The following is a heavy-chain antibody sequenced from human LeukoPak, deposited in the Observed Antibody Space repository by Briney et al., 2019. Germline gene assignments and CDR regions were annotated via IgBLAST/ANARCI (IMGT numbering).Heavy chain of an antibody. CDR1: GFTFSSYA. CDR2: ISGSAGST. CDR3: ARGGYCSSTSCHDAFDI. D-gene: IGHD2-2*03. V-gene: IGHV3-23*01. Sequence: GGSLRLSCAASGFTFSSYAMSWVRQAPGKGLEWVSAISGSAGSTYYADSVKGRFTISRDNAKNSLYLQMNSLRAEDTAVYYCARGGYCSSTSCHDAFDIWGQGTMVTVSS. J-gene: IGHJ3*02.